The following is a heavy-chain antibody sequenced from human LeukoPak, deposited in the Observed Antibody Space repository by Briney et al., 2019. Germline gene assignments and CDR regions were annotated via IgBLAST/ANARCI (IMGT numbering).Heavy chain of an antibody. Sequence: GGSLRLSCTASGIDFSISWMGWVRQAPGKGLERVANIKQDGSDKYYVDSVKGRFTISRDNAKNSLYLQMNTLRAEDTAVYYCVRGESGAFDIWGQGTMVTVSS. J-gene: IGHJ3*02. CDR1: GIDFSISW. D-gene: IGHD3-10*01. CDR3: VRGESGAFDI. V-gene: IGHV3-7*01. CDR2: IKQDGSDK.